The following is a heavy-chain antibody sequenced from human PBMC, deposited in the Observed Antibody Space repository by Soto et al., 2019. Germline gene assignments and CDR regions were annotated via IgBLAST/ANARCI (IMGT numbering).Heavy chain of an antibody. D-gene: IGHD1-26*01. CDR1: GYTFISSG. CDR2: INPYDGNT. CDR3: ARGLSRSSGRDY. V-gene: IGHV1-18*01. Sequence: ASVKVSCKTSGYTFISSGISWVRQAPGQGLEWMGWINPYDGNTHSAQKFHGRVTMTTDTSTGTAYMELMSLTSHDTAIYFCARGLSRSSGRDYWGQGTLVTVSS. J-gene: IGHJ4*02.